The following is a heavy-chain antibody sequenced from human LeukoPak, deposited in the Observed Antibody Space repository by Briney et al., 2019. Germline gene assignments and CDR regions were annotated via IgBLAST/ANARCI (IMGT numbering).Heavy chain of an antibody. V-gene: IGHV3-11*04. D-gene: IGHD3-22*01. CDR3: ARDEYYYDSSGYPPDY. CDR1: GFTFSDYY. CDR2: ISSSGSTI. Sequence: KTGGSLRLSCAASGFTFSDYYMSLIRQAPGKGLEWVSYISSSGSTIYYADSVKGRFTISRDNAKNSLYLQMNSLRAEDTAVYYCARDEYYYDSSGYPPDYWGQGTLVTVSS. J-gene: IGHJ4*02.